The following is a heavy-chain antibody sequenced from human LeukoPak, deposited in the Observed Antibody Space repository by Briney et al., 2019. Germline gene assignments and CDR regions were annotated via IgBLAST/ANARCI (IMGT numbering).Heavy chain of an antibody. CDR3: ASQRGNLYRASFGH. V-gene: IGHV4-30-4*01. Sequence: SETLSLTCTVSGGSISSGDYYWSWIRQPPGKGLEWIGYIYYSGSTYYNPSLKSRVTISVDTSKNQFSLKLSSVTAADTAVYYCASQRGNLYRASFGHWGPGNL. CDR2: IYYSGST. J-gene: IGHJ4*01. D-gene: IGHD4-23*01. CDR1: GGSISSGDYY.